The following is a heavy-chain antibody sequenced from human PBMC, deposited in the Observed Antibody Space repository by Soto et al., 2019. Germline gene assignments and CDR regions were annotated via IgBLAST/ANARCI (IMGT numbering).Heavy chain of an antibody. CDR2: IKQDGSEK. V-gene: IGHV3-7*01. CDR3: ARVMLQGNQRITMVRGVRVVY. J-gene: IGHJ4*02. D-gene: IGHD3-10*01. Sequence: GGSLRLSCAASGFTFSSYWMSWVRQAPGKGLEWVANIKQDGSEKYYVDSVKGRFTISRDNAKNSLYLQMNSLRAEDTAVYYCARVMLQGNQRITMVRGVRVVYWGQGTLVTVSS. CDR1: GFTFSSYW.